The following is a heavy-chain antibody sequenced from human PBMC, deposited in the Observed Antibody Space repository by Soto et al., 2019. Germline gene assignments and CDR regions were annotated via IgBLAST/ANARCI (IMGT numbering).Heavy chain of an antibody. D-gene: IGHD3-3*01. J-gene: IGHJ6*02. CDR1: GGTFTSYA. CDR2: IIPGFDTT. V-gene: IGHV1-69*01. CDR3: AKESRSVEVAASRVYGMDV. Sequence: QVHLVQSGAEVRKPGSSVKVSCTTSGGTFTSYAVSWVRQVPGQGLQWMGGIIPGFDTTFYAQKFQGRVTITADESTNSAYMELRGLRSEDTAVYYCAKESRSVEVAASRVYGMDVWGQGTTVTVSS.